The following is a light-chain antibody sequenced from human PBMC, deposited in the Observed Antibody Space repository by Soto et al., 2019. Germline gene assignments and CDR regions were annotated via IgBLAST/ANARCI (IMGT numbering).Light chain of an antibody. CDR2: AVS. V-gene: IGKV1-39*01. CDR3: QQSYSAPQFT. Sequence: DIQMTQSPSSLSASVGARVTITCRASESIGSHLNWYQQKPGQAPKALIYAVSSLQSGVTSRFSGSGSGTDFTLTISSLQPEDFATYYCQQSYSAPQFTFGPGTKVEIK. J-gene: IGKJ3*01. CDR1: ESIGSH.